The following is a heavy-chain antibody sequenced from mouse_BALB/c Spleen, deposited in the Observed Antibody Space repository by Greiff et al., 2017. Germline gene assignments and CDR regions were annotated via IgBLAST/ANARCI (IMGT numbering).Heavy chain of an antibody. J-gene: IGHJ4*01. V-gene: IGHV5-6*01. D-gene: IGHD3-2*01. Sequence: EVHLVESGGDLVKPGGSLKLSCAASGFTFSSYGMSWVRQTPDKRLEWVATISSGGSYTYYPDSVKGRFTISRDNAKNTLYLQMSSLKSEDTAMYYCARQTARATHYYAMDYWGQGTSVTVSS. CDR3: ARQTARATHYYAMDY. CDR1: GFTFSSYG. CDR2: ISSGGSYT.